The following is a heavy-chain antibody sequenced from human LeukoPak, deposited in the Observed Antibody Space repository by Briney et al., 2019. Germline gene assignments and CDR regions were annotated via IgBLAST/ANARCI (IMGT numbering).Heavy chain of an antibody. D-gene: IGHD1-26*01. V-gene: IGHV3-53*01. CDR1: GFSVSAYW. J-gene: IGHJ4*02. Sequence: GGSLRLSCAASGFSVSAYWMSWVRQAPGKGLEWVSVIYDDGSTYYADSVKGRFTISRDNSKNTLCLQMNTLRAEDTAVYYCARGRGSYFYWGQGTLVTVSS. CDR3: ARGRGSYFY. CDR2: IYDDGST.